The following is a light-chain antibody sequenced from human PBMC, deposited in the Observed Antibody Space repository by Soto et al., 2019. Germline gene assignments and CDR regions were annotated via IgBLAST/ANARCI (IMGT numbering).Light chain of an antibody. J-gene: IGLJ2*01. CDR2: EVS. Sequence: QSVLTQPASVSGSPGQSITISCTGTSSDVGDYNYVSWYQQHPGKAPKLMIYEVSNRPSGVSNRFSGSKSGNTASLTISGLQAEDEADYYCTSYTSSSHVVVGGGTKVTVL. V-gene: IGLV2-14*01. CDR3: TSYTSSSHVV. CDR1: SSDVGDYNY.